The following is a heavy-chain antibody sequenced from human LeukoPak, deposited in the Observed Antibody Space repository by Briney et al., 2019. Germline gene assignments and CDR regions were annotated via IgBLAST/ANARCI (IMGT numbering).Heavy chain of an antibody. CDR2: INHSGSN. V-gene: IGHV4-34*01. D-gene: IGHD2-2*01. Sequence: SETLSLTCAVYGGSFSGYYWSWIRQPPGKGLEWIGEINHSGSNNYNPSLKSRVTISVDTSKNQFSLKLSSVTAADTAVYYCARTGLVVPAAPNNNWFDPWGQGTLVTVSS. J-gene: IGHJ5*02. CDR1: GGSFSGYY. CDR3: ARTGLVVPAAPNNNWFDP.